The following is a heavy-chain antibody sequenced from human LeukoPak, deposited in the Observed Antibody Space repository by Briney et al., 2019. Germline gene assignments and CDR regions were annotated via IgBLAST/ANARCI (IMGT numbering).Heavy chain of an antibody. J-gene: IGHJ5*02. V-gene: IGHV4-34*01. D-gene: IGHD2-15*01. Sequence: SETLSLTCAVYGGSFSGYYWSWIRQPPGKGLEWIGEINHSGSTNYNPSLKSRVTIFVDTSKNQLSLKLSSVTAADTAVYYCARHAGSGVVDPWGQGTLVTVSS. CDR3: ARHAGSGVVDP. CDR1: GGSFSGYY. CDR2: INHSGST.